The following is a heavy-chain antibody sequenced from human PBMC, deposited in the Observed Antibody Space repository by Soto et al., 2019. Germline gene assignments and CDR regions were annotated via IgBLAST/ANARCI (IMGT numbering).Heavy chain of an antibody. J-gene: IGHJ5*02. CDR2: IYYSGST. Sequence: QVQLQESGPGLVKPSQTLSLTCTVSGGSISSGGYYWSWLRQHPGKGLEWIGYIYYSGSTYYNPSLKSRVTISVDTSKNQFSLKLSSVTAADTAGYYCARAITMVREYNWFDPWGQGTLVNVSS. CDR1: GGSISSGGYY. V-gene: IGHV4-31*03. D-gene: IGHD3-10*01. CDR3: ARAITMVREYNWFDP.